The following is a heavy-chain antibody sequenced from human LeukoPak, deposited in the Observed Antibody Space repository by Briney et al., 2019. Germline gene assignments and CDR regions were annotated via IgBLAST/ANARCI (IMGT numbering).Heavy chain of an antibody. V-gene: IGHV4-59*08. CDR1: GGSISGYY. D-gene: IGHD6-13*01. CDR3: ARVDVSQLVFDY. J-gene: IGHJ4*02. Sequence: SETLSLTCTVSGGSISGYYWTWIRQPPGKGLEWIGYIYYSGSTNYNPSLKSRVTISVDTSKNQFSLKLSSVTAADTAVYYCARVDVSQLVFDYWGQGTLVTVSS. CDR2: IYYSGST.